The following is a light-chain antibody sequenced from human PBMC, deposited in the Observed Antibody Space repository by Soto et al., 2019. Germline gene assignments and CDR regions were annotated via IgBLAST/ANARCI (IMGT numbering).Light chain of an antibody. CDR3: YSYAGSYTVV. CDR1: SGDVGGYNF. V-gene: IGLV2-11*01. CDR2: DVS. J-gene: IGLJ2*01. Sequence: QSALTQPRSVSGSPGQSVTISCTGTSGDVGGYNFVSWYQQHPGKAPTLMIFDVSQRPSGVPDRFSGSKSGNTASLTISGLQAEDEADYFCYSYAGSYTVVFGGGTKVTVL.